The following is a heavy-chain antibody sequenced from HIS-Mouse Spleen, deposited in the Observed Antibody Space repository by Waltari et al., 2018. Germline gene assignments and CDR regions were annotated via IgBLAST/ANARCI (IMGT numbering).Heavy chain of an antibody. Sequence: QVQLVESGGGVVQPGRSLRLSCPASGFPFRSSAMPGVRQAPGKGLEWVAVISYDGSNKYYADSVKGRFTISRDNSKNTLYLQMNSLRAEDTAVYYCARTLLNIAAPFDPWGQGTLVTVFS. D-gene: IGHD6-6*01. CDR3: ARTLLNIAAPFDP. CDR2: ISYDGSNK. J-gene: IGHJ5*02. CDR1: GFPFRSSA. V-gene: IGHV3-30*04.